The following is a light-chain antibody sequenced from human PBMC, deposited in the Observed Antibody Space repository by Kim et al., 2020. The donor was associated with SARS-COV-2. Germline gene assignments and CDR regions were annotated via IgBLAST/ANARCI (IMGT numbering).Light chain of an antibody. V-gene: IGKV1-9*01. CDR2: AAS. J-gene: IGKJ5*01. Sequence: AAVGDRVNITCRASQGISSYFAWYQQKPGKAPKLLIYAASTLQSGVPSRFSGSGSGTDFTLTISSLQPEDFATYYCQQLKSYPVTFGQGTRLEIK. CDR3: QQLKSYPVT. CDR1: QGISSY.